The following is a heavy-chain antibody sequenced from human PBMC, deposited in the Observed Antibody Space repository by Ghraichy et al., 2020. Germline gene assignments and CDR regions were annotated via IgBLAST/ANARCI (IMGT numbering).Heavy chain of an antibody. D-gene: IGHD4-17*01. J-gene: IGHJ4*02. CDR3: ARDLGKYGDYVLFAY. CDR1: GFTFSSYS. V-gene: IGHV3-48*01. Sequence: GSLRLSCAASGFTFSSYSMNWVRQAPGKGLEWVSYISSSSSIIHYADSVKGRFTISRDNAKNSLYLQMSSLRAEDTAVYYCARDLGKYGDYVLFAYWGQGTLVTVSS. CDR2: ISSSSSII.